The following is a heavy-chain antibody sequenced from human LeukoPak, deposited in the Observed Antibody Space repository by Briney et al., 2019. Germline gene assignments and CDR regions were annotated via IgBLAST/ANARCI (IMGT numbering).Heavy chain of an antibody. CDR3: ARGRYSYGYYFDY. J-gene: IGHJ4*02. CDR1: GFTFSSYS. Sequence: GGSLRLSCAASGFTFSSYSMNWVHQAPGKGLEWVSSISSTSTYIYSADSVKGRFTISRDNAKNSLYLQMNSLRAEDTALYYCARGRYSYGYYFDYWGQGTLVTVSS. D-gene: IGHD5-18*01. CDR2: ISSTSTYI. V-gene: IGHV3-21*01.